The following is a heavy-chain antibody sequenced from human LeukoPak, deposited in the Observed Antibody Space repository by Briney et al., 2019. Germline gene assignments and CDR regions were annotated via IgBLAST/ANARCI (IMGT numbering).Heavy chain of an antibody. V-gene: IGHV3-11*01. CDR1: GFTFSDYC. Sequence: PGGSLRLSCAASGFTFSDYCISWIRQAPGRGLEWISYISSTGFTIYYADSVKGRFTISRDNAENSVSLQMNSLTAEDTAVYYCARGIDYSTLDYWGQGNLVTVSS. CDR3: ARGIDYSTLDY. D-gene: IGHD4-11*01. J-gene: IGHJ4*02. CDR2: ISSTGFTI.